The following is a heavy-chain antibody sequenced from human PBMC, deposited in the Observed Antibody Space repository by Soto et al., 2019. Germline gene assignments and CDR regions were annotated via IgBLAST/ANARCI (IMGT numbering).Heavy chain of an antibody. CDR2: ISGSGGST. D-gene: IGHD3-16*01. CDR1: GFTFSSYA. J-gene: IGHJ4*02. Sequence: GGSLRLSCAASGFTFSSYAMSWVRQTPRKGLEWVSAISGSGGSTYYADSVKGRFTISRDNSKNTLYLQMNSLRAEDTAVYYCAKGRAPPFPRGYYFDYWGQGTLVTVSS. CDR3: AKGRAPPFPRGYYFDY. V-gene: IGHV3-23*01.